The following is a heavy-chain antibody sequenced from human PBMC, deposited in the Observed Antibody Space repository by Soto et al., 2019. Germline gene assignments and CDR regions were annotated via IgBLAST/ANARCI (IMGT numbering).Heavy chain of an antibody. J-gene: IGHJ4*02. CDR1: GFTFSSYA. CDR3: AKDVSSSWVY. Sequence: EVQLLESGGGLVQPGGSLRLSCAASGFTFSSYAMSWVRQAPGKGLEWVSAISGTGGSPYYADSVKGRFTISRDNSKTTLYLQMNSLRAEDTAVYYCAKDVSSSWVYWGQGTLVTVSS. V-gene: IGHV3-23*01. CDR2: ISGTGGSP. D-gene: IGHD6-13*01.